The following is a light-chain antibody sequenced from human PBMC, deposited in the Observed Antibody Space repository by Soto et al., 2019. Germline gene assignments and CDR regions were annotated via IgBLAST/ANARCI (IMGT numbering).Light chain of an antibody. CDR2: GAS. J-gene: IGKJ1*01. V-gene: IGKV3-15*01. CDR1: QNVGNN. CDR3: QQFNNWPPWT. Sequence: EICVTQSSATPSVSDGERATLSCEASQNVGNNLVWYQQKPGQAPRLLIYGASTRAAGIPDRFSGSGSGTEFTLTISGLQSDDFAVYYCQQFNNWPPWTFGQGTKVDIK.